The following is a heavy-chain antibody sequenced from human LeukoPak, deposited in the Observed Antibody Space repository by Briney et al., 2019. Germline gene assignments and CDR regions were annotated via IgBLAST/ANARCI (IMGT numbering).Heavy chain of an antibody. CDR3: ARADSGYYYFDY. J-gene: IGHJ4*02. CDR1: GGSISSSSYY. CDR2: IYYSGST. D-gene: IGHD3-22*01. V-gene: IGHV4-39*07. Sequence: SETLSLTCTVSGGSISSSSYYWGWIRQPPGKGLEWIGSIYYSGSTYYNPSLKSRVTISVDTSKNQFSLKLSSVTAADAAVYYCARADSGYYYFDYWGQGTLVTVSS.